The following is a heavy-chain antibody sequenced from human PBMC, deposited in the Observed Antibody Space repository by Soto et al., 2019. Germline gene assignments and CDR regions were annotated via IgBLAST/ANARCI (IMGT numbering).Heavy chain of an antibody. J-gene: IGHJ4*02. Sequence: SLTLSLPCTVSGGSISSYYWSRIRQPAGKGLEWIGYIYYSGSTNYNPSLKSRVTISVDTSKNQFSLKLSSVTAADTAVYYWAGEYGDYVNYWGQGTLVTVSS. CDR1: GGSISSYY. CDR3: AGEYGDYVNY. CDR2: IYYSGST. D-gene: IGHD4-17*01. V-gene: IGHV4-59*01.